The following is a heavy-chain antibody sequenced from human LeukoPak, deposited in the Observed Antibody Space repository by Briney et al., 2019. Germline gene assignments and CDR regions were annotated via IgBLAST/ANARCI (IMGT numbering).Heavy chain of an antibody. J-gene: IGHJ3*02. D-gene: IGHD3-10*01. CDR3: ARERNYYGSGASEGAFDI. V-gene: IGHV1-2*02. CDR2: INPNSGGT. Sequence: ASVKVSCKASGYTFTRYYMHWVRQAPGQGLEWMGWINPNSGGTNYAQKFQGRVTMTRDTSISTAYMELSRLRSDDTAVYYCARERNYYGSGASEGAFDIWGQGTMVTVSS. CDR1: GYTFTRYY.